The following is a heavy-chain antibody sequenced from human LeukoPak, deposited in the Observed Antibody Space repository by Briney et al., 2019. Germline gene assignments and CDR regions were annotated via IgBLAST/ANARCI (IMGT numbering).Heavy chain of an antibody. Sequence: GGSLRLSCAASGFIFNKYWMSWVRQAPGKGLEWVANIKQDGSEKYYVDSVKGRFTISRDNAKNSLYLQMNTLRPEDTAVYYCARERQNKDFWSGGDYWGQGTLVTVSS. D-gene: IGHD3-3*01. J-gene: IGHJ4*02. CDR3: ARERQNKDFWSGGDY. CDR1: GFIFNKYW. V-gene: IGHV3-7*01. CDR2: IKQDGSEK.